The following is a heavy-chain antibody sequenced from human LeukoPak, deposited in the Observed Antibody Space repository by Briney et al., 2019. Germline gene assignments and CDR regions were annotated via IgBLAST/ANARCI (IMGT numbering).Heavy chain of an antibody. V-gene: IGHV1-2*02. CDR3: ARDPPNWNDEGDAFDI. CDR1: GYTFTGYY. CDR2: INPNSGGT. Sequence: ASVKVSCKASGYTFTGYYMHWVRQAPGQGLEWMGWINPNSGGTNYAQKFQGRVTMTRDTSISTAYMELSRLRSDDTAVYYCARDPPNWNDEGDAFDIWGQGTMVTVSP. J-gene: IGHJ3*02. D-gene: IGHD1-1*01.